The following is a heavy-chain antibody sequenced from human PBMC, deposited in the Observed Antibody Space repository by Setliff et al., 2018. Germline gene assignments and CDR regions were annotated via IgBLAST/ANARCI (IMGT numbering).Heavy chain of an antibody. Sequence: SETLFLTCTVSGYSISSGYIWGWIRQPPGKGLEWVGNIGHTGSINYNPSPKSRLTISRDTSKNQVSLKLNSVTATDTAVYYCARDLGHGGDSDYWGQGIQVTVSS. D-gene: IGHD2-21*02. CDR2: IGHTGSI. J-gene: IGHJ4*02. CDR1: GYSISSGYI. V-gene: IGHV4-38-2*02. CDR3: ARDLGHGGDSDY.